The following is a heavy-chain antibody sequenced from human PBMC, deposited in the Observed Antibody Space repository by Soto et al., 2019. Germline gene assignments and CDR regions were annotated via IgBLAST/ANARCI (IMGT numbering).Heavy chain of an antibody. D-gene: IGHD2-2*03. CDR1: GFTFRTYG. Sequence: GGSLRLSCAASGFTFRTYGMHWVRQAPGKGLEWVAVVSYDGIRQYYRESVRGRFIISRDNSKNTLSLQMNSLRPEDTSVYFCAKGQIPGSTGSPGYFDSWGQGAVVTVSS. CDR3: AKGQIPGSTGSPGYFDS. J-gene: IGHJ4*02. CDR2: VSYDGIRQ. V-gene: IGHV3-30*18.